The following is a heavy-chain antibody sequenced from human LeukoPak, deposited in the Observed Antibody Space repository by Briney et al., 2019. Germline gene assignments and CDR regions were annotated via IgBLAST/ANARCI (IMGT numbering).Heavy chain of an antibody. D-gene: IGHD2-2*01. CDR3: ARDLGDCSSTSCPVGY. CDR2: ISSSSSYI. Sequence: GGSLRLSCAASGFTFSSYSMNWVRQAPGKGLEWVSSISSSSSYIYYADSVKGRFTISRDNAKNSLYLQMNSLRAEDTALYYCARDLGDCSSTSCPVGYWGQGTLVTVSS. J-gene: IGHJ4*02. V-gene: IGHV3-21*04. CDR1: GFTFSSYS.